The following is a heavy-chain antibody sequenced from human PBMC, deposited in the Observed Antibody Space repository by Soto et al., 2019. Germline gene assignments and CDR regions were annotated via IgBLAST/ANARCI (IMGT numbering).Heavy chain of an antibody. CDR3: ARDLGLDCTNGVCYSRYYYYGMDV. D-gene: IGHD2-8*01. CDR2: ISAYNGNT. CDR1: GYTFTSYG. V-gene: IGHV1-18*01. J-gene: IGHJ6*02. Sequence: GASVKVSCKASGYTFTSYGISWVRQAPGQGLEWMGWISAYNGNTNYAQKLQGRVTMTTDTSTSTAYMEMRSLRSDDTAVYYCARDLGLDCTNGVCYSRYYYYGMDVWGQGTTVTVSS.